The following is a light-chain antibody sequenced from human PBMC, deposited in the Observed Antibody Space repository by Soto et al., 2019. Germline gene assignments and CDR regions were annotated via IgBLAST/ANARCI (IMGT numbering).Light chain of an antibody. CDR1: QSVSSSY. CDR3: KKFGSSPIN. CDR2: DAY. V-gene: IGKV3D-20*01. Sequence: IFFTHVPATLSLSPVEGDRLSCEASQSVSSSYLAWYKQKPGLAPRLIIYDAYSRATGIKDRFSCSGSGRDFTLTIRRLEPEDSAVYYCKKFGSSPINCGKGTRLEIK. J-gene: IGKJ5*01.